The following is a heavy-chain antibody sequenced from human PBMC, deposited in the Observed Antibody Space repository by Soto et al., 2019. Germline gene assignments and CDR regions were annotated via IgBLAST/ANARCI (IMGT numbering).Heavy chain of an antibody. CDR2: IYYSGST. CDR1: GGSISSGGYY. Sequence: QVQLQESGPGLVKPSPTLSLTCTVSGGSISSGGYYWSWIRQHPGKGLEWIGYIYYSGSTYYNPSLNSRVTSSVDASQNQFPLKRSALTAAATAVYYCARGYFDFWSGYFLWYFDLWGRGTLVTVSS. CDR3: ARGYFDFWSGYFLWYFDL. J-gene: IGHJ2*01. D-gene: IGHD3-3*01. V-gene: IGHV4-31*03.